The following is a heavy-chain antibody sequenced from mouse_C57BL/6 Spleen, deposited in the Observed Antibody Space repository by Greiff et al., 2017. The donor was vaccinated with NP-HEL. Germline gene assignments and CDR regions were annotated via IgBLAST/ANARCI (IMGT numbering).Heavy chain of an antibody. CDR2: IYPRSGNT. CDR3: AREDYDYGYAMDY. D-gene: IGHD2-4*01. J-gene: IGHJ4*01. V-gene: IGHV1-81*01. CDR1: GYTFTSYG. Sequence: QVQLQQSGPELVNPGASVKLSCKASGYTFTSYGISWVKQRTGQGLEWIGEIYPRSGNTYYNEKFKGKATLTADKSSSTAYMELRSLTSEDSAVYFCAREDYDYGYAMDYWGQGTSVTVSS.